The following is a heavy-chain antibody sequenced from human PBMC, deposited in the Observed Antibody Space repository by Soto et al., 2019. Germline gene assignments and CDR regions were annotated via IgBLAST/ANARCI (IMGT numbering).Heavy chain of an antibody. V-gene: IGHV3-30*18. CDR1: GFTFSSYG. Sequence: QVQLVESGGGVVQPGRSLRLSCAASGFTFSSYGMHWVRQAPGKGLEWVAVISYDGINKYYTDSVKGRFTISRDNSKNTLFLQMNSLRADDPAVYYCAKDLRTPGPFYYDSSGYLPRDSWGQGTLVTVSS. J-gene: IGHJ4*02. D-gene: IGHD3-22*01. CDR3: AKDLRTPGPFYYDSSGYLPRDS. CDR2: ISYDGINK.